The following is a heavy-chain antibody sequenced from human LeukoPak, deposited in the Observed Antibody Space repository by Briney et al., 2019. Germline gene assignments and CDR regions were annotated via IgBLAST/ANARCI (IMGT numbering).Heavy chain of an antibody. D-gene: IGHD3-10*01. CDR3: AKGYYYGSGSYLLAFMDV. J-gene: IGHJ6*03. CDR2: ISGSGGST. Sequence: GGSLRLSCATSEFTFSDYYMSWIRQAPGKGLEWVSAISGSGGSTYYADSVKGRFTISRDNSKNTLYLQMNSLRAEDTAVYYCAKGYYYGSGSYLLAFMDVWGKGTTVTISS. V-gene: IGHV3-23*01. CDR1: EFTFSDYY.